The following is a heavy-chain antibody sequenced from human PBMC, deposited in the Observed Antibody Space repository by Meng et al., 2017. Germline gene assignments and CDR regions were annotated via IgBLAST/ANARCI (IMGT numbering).Heavy chain of an antibody. CDR1: GCYFSGYD. CDR3: ARGSMFGATVTKIDY. Sequence: QGQLPHVGGGVLKPAEHRSLTGAAYGCYFSGYDWSWIRQPPGKGLEWIGEINHPGSTNYNPSLKSRVTISVVTSKNQFALKLSSVTAADTAVYYCARGSMFGATVTKIDYWGQGTLVTVSS. J-gene: IGHJ4*02. CDR2: INHPGST. D-gene: IGHD4-17*01. V-gene: IGHV4-34*01.